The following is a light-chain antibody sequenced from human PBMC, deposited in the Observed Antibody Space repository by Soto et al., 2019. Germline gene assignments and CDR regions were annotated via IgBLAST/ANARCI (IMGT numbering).Light chain of an antibody. CDR1: SSDVGGYNF. Sequence: QSALTQPASVSGSPGQSITISCTGTSSDVGGYNFVSWYQQHPGKVPKVMIYDVSKRPSGVSNRLSGSKSGNTASLTISGREVEDEADYYWSTYKIGSTRVVFAGGTKLTVL. J-gene: IGLJ2*01. CDR3: STYKIGSTRVV. V-gene: IGLV2-14*03. CDR2: DVS.